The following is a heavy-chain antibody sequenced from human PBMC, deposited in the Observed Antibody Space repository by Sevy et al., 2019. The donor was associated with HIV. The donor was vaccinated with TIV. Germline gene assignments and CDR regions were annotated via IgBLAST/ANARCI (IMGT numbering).Heavy chain of an antibody. Sequence: SETLSLTCTVSGGSISSYYWSWIRQPPGKGLEWIGYIYYSGSTNYNPSLKSRVTISVDTSKNQFSLKLSSVTAADTAVYYCARRNYDFWSGYYTTYYYYYMDVWGKGTTVTVSS. D-gene: IGHD3-3*01. CDR3: ARRNYDFWSGYYTTYYYYYMDV. CDR1: GGSISSYY. CDR2: IYYSGST. V-gene: IGHV4-59*08. J-gene: IGHJ6*03.